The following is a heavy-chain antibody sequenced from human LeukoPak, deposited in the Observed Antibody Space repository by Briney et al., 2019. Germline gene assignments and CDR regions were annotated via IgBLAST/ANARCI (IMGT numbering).Heavy chain of an antibody. CDR3: ARGIVVVVPAAMKYHYYYYMDV. CDR1: GFTFSSYW. V-gene: IGHV3-74*01. CDR2: INSDGSST. Sequence: GGSLRLSCAASGFTFSSYWMHWVRQAPGKGLVWVSRINSDGSSTSYADSVKGRFTISRDNAKNTLYLQMNSLRAEDTAVYYCARGIVVVVPAAMKYHYYYYMDVWGKGTTVTVSS. D-gene: IGHD2-2*01. J-gene: IGHJ6*03.